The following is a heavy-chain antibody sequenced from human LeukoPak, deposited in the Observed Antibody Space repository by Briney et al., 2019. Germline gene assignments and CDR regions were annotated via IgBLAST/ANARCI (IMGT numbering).Heavy chain of an antibody. V-gene: IGHV3-30*18. Sequence: PGRSLRLSCAASGFTFSSYGMHWVRQAPGKGLECVAVISYDGSNKYYADSVKGRFTISRDNSKNTLYLQMNSLRAEDTAVYYCAKEDGMDVWGQGTTVTVSS. J-gene: IGHJ6*02. CDR2: ISYDGSNK. CDR3: AKEDGMDV. CDR1: GFTFSSYG.